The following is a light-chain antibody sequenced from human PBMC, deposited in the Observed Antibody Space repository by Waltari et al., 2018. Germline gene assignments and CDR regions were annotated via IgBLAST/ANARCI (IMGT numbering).Light chain of an antibody. Sequence: IQLTQSPSFLSTSVRDTVTITCRANQDISSYLAWYQQKPGKDPTLLISAASTLQSAVPSRFSGSGSGTEFTLTISSLQSEDIATYYCQQLLSYPLTFGGGTKVEIK. CDR1: QDISSY. CDR3: QQLLSYPLT. J-gene: IGKJ4*01. V-gene: IGKV1-9*01. CDR2: AAS.